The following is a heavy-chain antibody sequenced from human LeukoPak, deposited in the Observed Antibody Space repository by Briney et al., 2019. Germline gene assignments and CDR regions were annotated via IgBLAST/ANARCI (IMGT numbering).Heavy chain of an antibody. Sequence: ASVKVSCKASGYTFTSCDINWVRQATGQGLEWLGWMNPNSGSTVYAQKFQGRVTITRNTSISTAYMELSSLRSDDTAVYYCARGERSSTTGNIDYWGQGTLVTVSS. D-gene: IGHD2-2*01. V-gene: IGHV1-8*03. CDR1: GYTFTSCD. CDR2: MNPNSGST. J-gene: IGHJ4*02. CDR3: ARGERSSTTGNIDY.